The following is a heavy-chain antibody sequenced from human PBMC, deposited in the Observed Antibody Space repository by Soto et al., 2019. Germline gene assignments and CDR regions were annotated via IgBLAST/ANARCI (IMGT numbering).Heavy chain of an antibody. D-gene: IGHD2-15*01. Sequence: GASVKVSCKASGYTFTSYGISWVRQAPGQGLEWMGWISAYNGNTNYAQKLQGRVTMTTDTSTSTAYMELRSLRSDDTAVYYCARDTSVVVVAATGYYYGMDVWGQGTTVTVSS. J-gene: IGHJ6*02. CDR3: ARDTSVVVVAATGYYYGMDV. CDR2: ISAYNGNT. V-gene: IGHV1-18*01. CDR1: GYTFTSYG.